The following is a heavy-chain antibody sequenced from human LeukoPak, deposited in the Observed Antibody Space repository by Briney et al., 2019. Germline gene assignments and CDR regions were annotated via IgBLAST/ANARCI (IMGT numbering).Heavy chain of an antibody. CDR2: ITRSSIYT. J-gene: IGHJ4*02. V-gene: IGHV3-21*01. CDR1: GFTFSNYN. D-gene: IGHD2-15*01. Sequence: GGSLRLSCAASGFTFSNYNMNWVRQTPGKGLEWVSSITRSSIYTFYADSVKGRFTISRDNAKNSLSLQMNSLRVEDTAVYYCVRDMSGVVAASTEEYWGQGTLVTVSS. CDR3: VRDMSGVVAASTEEY.